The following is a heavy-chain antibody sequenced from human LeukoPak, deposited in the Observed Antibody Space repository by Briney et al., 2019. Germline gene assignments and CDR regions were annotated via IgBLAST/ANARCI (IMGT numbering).Heavy chain of an antibody. CDR1: DVSISSHY. Sequence: SSETLSLTCSVSDVSISSHYWSWLRQPPGKGLEWIGEINHSGNTNYNPSLKSRVTISGDTSKNQFSLKLSSVTAADTAVYYCETSSSATIDYFYDYIDVWGKGTTVTVSS. CDR2: INHSGNT. CDR3: ETSSSATIDYFYDYIDV. D-gene: IGHD2-15*01. J-gene: IGHJ6*03. V-gene: IGHV4-34*01.